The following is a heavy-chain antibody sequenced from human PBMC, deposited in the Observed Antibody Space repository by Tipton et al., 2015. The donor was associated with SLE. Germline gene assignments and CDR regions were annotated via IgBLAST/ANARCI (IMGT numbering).Heavy chain of an antibody. Sequence: SLRLSCTASGFTLSTYEMNWVRQAPGKRLEWLSYITNTGSAMFYADSVRGRFTISRDNAKNSLYLQMNSLRVGDTAVYYCARNRRADFWGQGTLVTVSS. CDR3: ARNRRADF. V-gene: IGHV3-48*03. CDR1: GFTLSTYE. CDR2: ITNTGSAM. D-gene: IGHD1-14*01. J-gene: IGHJ4*02.